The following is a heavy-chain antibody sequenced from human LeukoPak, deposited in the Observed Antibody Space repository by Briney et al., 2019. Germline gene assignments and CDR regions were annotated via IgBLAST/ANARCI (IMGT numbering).Heavy chain of an antibody. V-gene: IGHV3-21*01. CDR3: AGLSEPYYYYYMDV. CDR1: GFTFSSYS. D-gene: IGHD2/OR15-2a*01. Sequence: GGSLRLSCAASGFTFSSYSMNWVRQAPGKGLECVSSISSSSSYIYYADSVKGRFTISRDNAKNSLYLQMNSLRAEDTAVYYCAGLSEPYYYYYMDVWGKGTTVTVSS. CDR2: ISSSSSYI. J-gene: IGHJ6*03.